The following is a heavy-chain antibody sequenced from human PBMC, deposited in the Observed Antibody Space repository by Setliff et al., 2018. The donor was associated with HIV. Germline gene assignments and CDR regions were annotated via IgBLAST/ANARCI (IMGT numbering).Heavy chain of an antibody. CDR1: GNVFSTSW. J-gene: IGHJ6*02. Sequence: GESLKISCQGSGNVFSTSWIAWVRQMPGKGLEWMGIIYPGDSDTRYSPSFQGQVTISADKSISTAYLQWSSLKASDTAMYYCARLSTTVTPYYGMDVWGQGTTVTVSS. D-gene: IGHD4-17*01. CDR3: ARLSTTVTPYYGMDV. V-gene: IGHV5-51*01. CDR2: IYPGDSDT.